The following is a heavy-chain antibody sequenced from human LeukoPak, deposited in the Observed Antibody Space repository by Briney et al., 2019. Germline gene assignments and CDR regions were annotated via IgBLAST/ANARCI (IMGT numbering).Heavy chain of an antibody. V-gene: IGHV4-4*07. D-gene: IGHD2-15*01. CDR2: IYTSGST. CDR1: GGSFTSYY. J-gene: IGHJ4*02. Sequence: PSETLSFTCTVSGGSFTSYYWGWIRQPAGKGLEWIGRIYTSGSTDYNPSLRSRVTISVDKFRNQFSLRLSSVTAADTAVYYCARFYCSGGSCHCDYWGQGTLVTVSS. CDR3: ARFYCSGGSCHCDY.